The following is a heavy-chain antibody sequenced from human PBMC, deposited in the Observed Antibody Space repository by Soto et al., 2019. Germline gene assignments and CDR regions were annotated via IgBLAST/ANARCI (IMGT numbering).Heavy chain of an antibody. D-gene: IGHD2-21*02. CDR3: AKDDSGCYRYYFDY. CDR1: GFTFSSYA. Sequence: EVQLLESGGGLVQPGGSLRLSCAASGFTFSSYAMSWVRQAPGKGLEWVSAISGSGGSTYYADSVKGRYTISRDNSKNTLYLQMTGLRAEDTVVYYCAKDDSGCYRYYFDYWGQGTLVTVSS. V-gene: IGHV3-23*01. J-gene: IGHJ4*02. CDR2: ISGSGGST.